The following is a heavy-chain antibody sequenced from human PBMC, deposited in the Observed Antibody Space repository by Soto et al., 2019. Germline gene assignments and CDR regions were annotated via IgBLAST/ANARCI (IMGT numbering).Heavy chain of an antibody. V-gene: IGHV3-23*01. CDR2: ISGSGGST. Sequence: GGSLRLSCAASGFTFSSYAMSWVRQAPGKGLEWVSAISGSGGSTYYADSVKGRFTISRDNSKNTLYLQMNSLRAEDTAVYYCAHRRIYNGGWDRGVFDYWGQGTVVTVSS. D-gene: IGHD6-19*01. J-gene: IGHJ4*02. CDR3: AHRRIYNGGWDRGVFDY. CDR1: GFTFSSYA.